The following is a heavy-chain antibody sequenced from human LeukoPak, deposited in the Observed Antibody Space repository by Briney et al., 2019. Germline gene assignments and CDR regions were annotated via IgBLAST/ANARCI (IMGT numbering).Heavy chain of an antibody. Sequence: GGSLRLSCAASGFTFSSYAMSWVRQAPGKGLEWVSVIYSGGSTYYADSVKGRFTISRDNSKNTLYLQMNSLRAEDTAVYYCARSSVAGTDYWGQGTLVTVSS. CDR3: ARSSVAGTDY. CDR2: IYSGGST. CDR1: GFTFSSYA. J-gene: IGHJ4*02. V-gene: IGHV3-53*01. D-gene: IGHD6-19*01.